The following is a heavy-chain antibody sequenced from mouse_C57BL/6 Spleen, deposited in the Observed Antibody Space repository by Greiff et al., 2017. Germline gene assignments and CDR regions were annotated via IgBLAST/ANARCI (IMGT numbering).Heavy chain of an antibody. CDR2: ILPGSGST. V-gene: IGHV1-9*01. CDR3: ARLGTTEEGDD. J-gene: IGHJ2*01. D-gene: IGHD1-1*01. Sequence: QVQLQQSGAELMKPGASVKLSCKASGYTFTGYWIEWVKQRPGHGLEWIGEILPGSGSTNYNEKFKGKATFTADTSSTTAYMHLSSLTSEYSAFYYCARLGTTEEGDDWGTGTTLTVST. CDR1: GYTFTGYW.